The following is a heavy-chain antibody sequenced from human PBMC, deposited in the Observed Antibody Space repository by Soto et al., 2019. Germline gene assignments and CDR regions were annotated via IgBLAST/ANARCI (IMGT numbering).Heavy chain of an antibody. D-gene: IGHD3-10*01. J-gene: IGHJ3*01. Sequence: QVQLQESGPGLVKPSETLSLTCTVSGGSISSYYWSWIRQPPGKGLEWIGYIYYSGSTNYNPSLKRRVTISVDPSKNQFSLELSSVTAADTAVYYCASEGYGSGSPRDWGQGTMVTVSS. CDR1: GGSISSYY. CDR2: IYYSGST. CDR3: ASEGYGSGSPRD. V-gene: IGHV4-59*01.